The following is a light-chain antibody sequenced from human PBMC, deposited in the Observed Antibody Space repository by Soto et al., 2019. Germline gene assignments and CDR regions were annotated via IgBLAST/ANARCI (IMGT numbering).Light chain of an antibody. CDR3: QQRSNWPRALT. CDR2: DTS. CDR1: QTVRSN. Sequence: EVVMTQSPATLSVSPGERATLSCRASQTVRSNLAWYQQSPCQAPRLLISDTSTRATGVPARFSGSGSGADFTLTISTLEPEDFAVYYCQQRSNWPRALTFGGGTKVDTK. J-gene: IGKJ4*01. V-gene: IGKV3-11*01.